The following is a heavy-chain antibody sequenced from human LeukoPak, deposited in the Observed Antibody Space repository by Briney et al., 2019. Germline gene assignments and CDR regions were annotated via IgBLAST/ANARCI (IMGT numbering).Heavy chain of an antibody. Sequence: SETLSLTCSVSGASISSYYWSWIRQPPGKGLEWIGFIYYSGSTNYSPSLKSRVTISVDTSKNQFSLKLSSVTAADTAVYYCARHGRIAVAAHDYWGQGTLVTVSS. V-gene: IGHV4-59*08. D-gene: IGHD6-13*01. J-gene: IGHJ4*02. CDR3: ARHGRIAVAAHDY. CDR2: IYYSGST. CDR1: GASISSYY.